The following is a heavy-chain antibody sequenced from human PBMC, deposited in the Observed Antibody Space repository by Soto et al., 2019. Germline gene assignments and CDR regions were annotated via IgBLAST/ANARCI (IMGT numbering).Heavy chain of an antibody. V-gene: IGHV1-69*06. Sequence: QVQLVQSGAEVKKPGSSVKVSCKASGGTFSSYAISWVRQAPGQGLEWMGGIIPIFGTGNYAQKLQGRITDTADKSTRTTYMEAGSPRSEDTGVYYWAREDYEFLRCYSHNWFDPWGPGSLVTGSS. CDR1: GGTFSSYA. CDR3: AREDYEFLRCYSHNWFDP. D-gene: IGHD3-3*01. J-gene: IGHJ5*02. CDR2: IIPIFGTG.